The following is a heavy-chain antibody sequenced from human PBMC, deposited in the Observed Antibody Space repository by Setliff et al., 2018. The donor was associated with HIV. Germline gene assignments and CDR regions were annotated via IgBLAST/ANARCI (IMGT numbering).Heavy chain of an antibody. J-gene: IGHJ4*02. V-gene: IGHV4-39*01. CDR1: GFTSTATFY. D-gene: IGHD2-15*01. CDR3: ARRPIKGYGPFDS. Sequence: PSETLSLTCPVGFTSTATFYWNWTRQPPGKALEWLGIVYYTGSTNYNPSLKSRVAMSVDASRNQFSLKLTSVTAADTAVYYCARRPIKGYGPFDSWGPGTLVTVSS. CDR2: VYYTGST.